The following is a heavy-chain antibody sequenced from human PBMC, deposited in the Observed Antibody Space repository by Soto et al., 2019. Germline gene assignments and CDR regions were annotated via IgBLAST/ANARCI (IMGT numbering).Heavy chain of an antibody. D-gene: IGHD2-21*01. J-gene: IGHJ4*02. CDR1: GFCFTSFA. V-gene: IGHV3-23*01. CDR3: AKDGLTDRGEDYFDY. Sequence: GGSLRLSCAASGFCFTSFAMSWVRQAPGKGLEWVAGIGASGDITWYADSVKGPVFISRDNYKSTLYLQLTSLRFDDTAGYYCAKDGLTDRGEDYFDYCGPGTLVTVSS. CDR2: IGASGDIT.